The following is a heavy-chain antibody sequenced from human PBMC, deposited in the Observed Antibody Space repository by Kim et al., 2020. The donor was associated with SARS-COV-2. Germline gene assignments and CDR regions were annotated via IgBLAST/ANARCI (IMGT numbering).Heavy chain of an antibody. Sequence: KSRVTISVDTSKNQFSLKLSSVTAADTAVYYCARCTGGFWSGYKRDYFDYWGQGTLVTVSS. CDR3: ARCTGGFWSGYKRDYFDY. V-gene: IGHV4-34*01. J-gene: IGHJ4*02. D-gene: IGHD3-3*01.